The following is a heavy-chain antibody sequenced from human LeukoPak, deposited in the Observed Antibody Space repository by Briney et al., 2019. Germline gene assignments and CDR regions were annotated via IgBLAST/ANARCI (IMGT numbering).Heavy chain of an antibody. J-gene: IGHJ3*02. Sequence: PSQTLSLTCTVSGGSTSSGDYYWSWIRQPPGKGLEWIGYIYYSGSTYYNPSLKSRVTISVDTSKNQFSLKLSSVTAADTAVYYCARDRDYSNNDAFDIWGQGTMVTVSS. CDR2: IYYSGST. V-gene: IGHV4-30-4*08. D-gene: IGHD4-11*01. CDR3: ARDRDYSNNDAFDI. CDR1: GGSTSSGDYY.